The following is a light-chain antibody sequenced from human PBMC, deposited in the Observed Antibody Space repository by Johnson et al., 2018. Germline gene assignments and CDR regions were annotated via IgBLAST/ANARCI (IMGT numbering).Light chain of an antibody. CDR1: SSNIGNNY. CDR2: ENN. J-gene: IGLJ1*01. V-gene: IGLV1-51*02. Sequence: QSVLTQPPSVSAAQGQKVTISCSGSSSNIGNNYVSWYQQLPGTAPKLLIYENNKLPSGIPDRFSGSKYGTSDTLGITGLQTGDEAAYYCGTWYSLLSAGNVFGTGTKFTVL. CDR3: GTWYSLLSAGNV.